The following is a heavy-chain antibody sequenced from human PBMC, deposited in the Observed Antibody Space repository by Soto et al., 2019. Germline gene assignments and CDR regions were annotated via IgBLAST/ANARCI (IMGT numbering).Heavy chain of an antibody. CDR3: ATKGAAGWYFDL. V-gene: IGHV3-48*03. CDR2: ISTNDRTK. J-gene: IGHJ2*01. CDR1: RFTFSSYE. D-gene: IGHD2-15*01. Sequence: EVQLVESGGGLVQPGGSLRLSCAASRFTFSSYEMNWVRQAPGKGLEWVSYISTNDRTKFYADSVKGRFTISRDNAKNSLYLQMNSLRAEDTAVYYCATKGAAGWYFDLWGRGTLVTVSS.